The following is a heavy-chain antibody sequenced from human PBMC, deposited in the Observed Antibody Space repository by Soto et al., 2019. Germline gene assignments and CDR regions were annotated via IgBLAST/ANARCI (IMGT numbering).Heavy chain of an antibody. D-gene: IGHD4-17*01. CDR1: GFTFIDYY. CDR3: GRSHGAGSY. J-gene: IGHJ4*02. CDR2: ISSTGKNI. Sequence: QVRLVESGGDLVKPGASLRLSCVASGFTFIDYYMNWVRQAPGKGLEWVSYISSTGKNIYYSDSVKGRFIVSRDNAKNPLSLQMNSLTVDDTAIYYCGRSHGAGSYWGRGTRVTVSS. V-gene: IGHV3-11*01.